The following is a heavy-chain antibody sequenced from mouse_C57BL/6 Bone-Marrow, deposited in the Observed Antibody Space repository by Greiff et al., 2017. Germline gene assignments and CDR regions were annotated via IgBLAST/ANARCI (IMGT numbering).Heavy chain of an antibody. CDR1: GFTFSDYG. CDR3: AGHWDGAMDY. CDR2: ISNLAYRI. J-gene: IGHJ4*01. Sequence: EVHLVESGGGLVQPGGSLKLSCAASGFTFSDYGMAWVRQAPRKGPEWVAFISNLAYRIYYADTVTGRFTISRENAKQTLYLEKSSLRAEDTAMYYCAGHWDGAMDYWGQGTSVTVSS. V-gene: IGHV5-15*01. D-gene: IGHD4-1*01.